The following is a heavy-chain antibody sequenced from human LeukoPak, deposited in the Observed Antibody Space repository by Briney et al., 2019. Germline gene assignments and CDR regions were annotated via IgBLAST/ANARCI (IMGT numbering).Heavy chain of an antibody. CDR1: GGSIRSSSYY. Sequence: SETLSLTCTVSGGSIRSSSYYWGWIRQPPGRGLEWIGSIYYSGSTYYNPSLKSRVTISADTSKNQFSLKLSSVTAADTAVYYCATRSELYSYYYMDVWGKGTTVTISS. CDR3: ATRSELYSYYYMDV. CDR2: IYYSGST. J-gene: IGHJ6*03. D-gene: IGHD1-26*01. V-gene: IGHV4-39*01.